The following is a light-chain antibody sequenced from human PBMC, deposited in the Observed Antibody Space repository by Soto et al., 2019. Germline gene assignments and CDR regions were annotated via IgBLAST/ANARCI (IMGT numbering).Light chain of an antibody. CDR1: QSFSNW. Sequence: DIQMTQSPSTLSASVGDTVTITCRASQSFSNWLAWYQQKPGKAPKFLNYKASTLESGVPSRFRGSGSGKEFTLTISSLQPDDVATYYCQQYNSYSWTFGQGTKVEIK. CDR2: KAS. J-gene: IGKJ1*01. V-gene: IGKV1-5*03. CDR3: QQYNSYSWT.